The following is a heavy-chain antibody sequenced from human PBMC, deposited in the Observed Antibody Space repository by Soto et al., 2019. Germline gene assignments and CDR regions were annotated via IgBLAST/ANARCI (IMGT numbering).Heavy chain of an antibody. CDR2: IWYDGSNK. J-gene: IGHJ4*02. CDR3: ARDSIVGDIVVVPAAFDY. D-gene: IGHD2-2*01. V-gene: IGHV3-33*01. Sequence: GGSLRLSCAASGFTFSSYGMHWVRQAPGKGLEWVAVIWYDGSNKYYADSVKGRFTISRDNSKNTLYLQMNSLRAEDTAVYYCARDSIVGDIVVVPAAFDYWGQGTLVTVSS. CDR1: GFTFSSYG.